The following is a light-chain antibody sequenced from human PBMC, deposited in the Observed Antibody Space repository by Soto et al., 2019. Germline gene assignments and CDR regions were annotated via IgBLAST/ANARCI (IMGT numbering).Light chain of an antibody. V-gene: IGKV1-27*01. CDR1: QGISNY. CDR2: AAS. J-gene: IGKJ1*01. Sequence: DIQMTQSPSSLSASVGDRVTITCRASQGISNYLAWYQQKPGKVPKLLIYAASTLQSGVPSRFSGSGSGTDFTLTISSLQHEDVATYYCQKYNSAPEWTFGQGTKV. CDR3: QKYNSAPEWT.